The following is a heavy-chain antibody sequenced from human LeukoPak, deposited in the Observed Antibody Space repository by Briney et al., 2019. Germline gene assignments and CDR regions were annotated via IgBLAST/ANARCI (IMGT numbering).Heavy chain of an antibody. J-gene: IGHJ4*02. CDR1: GFTFSTYW. D-gene: IGHD5-18*01. CDR3: AKDLLQLWAPPIDY. V-gene: IGHV3-74*01. Sequence: PGGSLRLSCAASGFTFSTYWMHWVRQAPGKGLVWVSRINTDGGRTDSVEGRFTISRDNAKNTLYLQMNSLRAEDTAVYYCAKDLLQLWAPPIDYWGQGTLVTVSS. CDR2: INTDGGRT.